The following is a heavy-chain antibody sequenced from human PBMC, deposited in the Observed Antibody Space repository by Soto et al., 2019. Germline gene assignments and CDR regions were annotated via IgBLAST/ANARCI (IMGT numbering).Heavy chain of an antibody. J-gene: IGHJ3*02. CDR3: VKLRSSSWTQYAFDI. CDR2: ISYDGSNK. Sequence: QVQLVESGGGVVQPGRSLTLSCAASGFTFSSYGMHWVRQAPGKGLEWVAVISYDGSNKYHVDSVKGRFTISRDNSQSTLFLQMNSLRAEDTAVYYCVKLRSSSWTQYAFDIWGHGTMVTVS. CDR1: GFTFSSYG. V-gene: IGHV3-30*18. D-gene: IGHD6-13*01.